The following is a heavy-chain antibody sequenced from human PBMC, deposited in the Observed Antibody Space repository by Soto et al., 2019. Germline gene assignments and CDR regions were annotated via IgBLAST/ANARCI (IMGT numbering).Heavy chain of an antibody. D-gene: IGHD2-2*01. CDR3: ARGGYYFEY. CDR2: IYYSGSA. V-gene: IGHV4-59*01. Sequence: PSETLSLTCTVSGGSINSDYWSWIRQPPGKGLEWIGYIYYSGSASYNPSLKSRVTISVDTSKNQFSLKLTSVTAADTAVYYCARGGYYFEYWGPGTLVNVPS. J-gene: IGHJ4*02. CDR1: GGSINSDY.